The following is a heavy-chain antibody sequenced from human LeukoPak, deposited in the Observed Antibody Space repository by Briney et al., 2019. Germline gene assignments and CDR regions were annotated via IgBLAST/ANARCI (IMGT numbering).Heavy chain of an antibody. D-gene: IGHD2-15*01. J-gene: IGHJ4*02. CDR1: GFTFSSYA. CDR2: ISGSGGST. V-gene: IGHV3-23*01. Sequence: GGSLRLSCAASGFTFSSYAMSWVRQAPGKGLAWVSAISGSGGSTYYADSVKGRFTISRDNSKNTLYLQMNSLRAEDTAVYYCAKDEAMVVAATWGQGTLVTVSS. CDR3: AKDEAMVVAAT.